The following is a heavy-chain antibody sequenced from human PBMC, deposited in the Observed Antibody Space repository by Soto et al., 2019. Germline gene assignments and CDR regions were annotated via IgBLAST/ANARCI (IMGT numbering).Heavy chain of an antibody. Sequence: GGSLRLSCAASGFTFTDAWMNWVRQPPGKGLEWVGRIKGKSDGGTTEYAAPVKGRFSISRDDSKNTLYLQMNSLKTEDTGVYYCARDPQGIAVDHSDYYGMDVWGQGTTVTVSS. J-gene: IGHJ6*02. D-gene: IGHD6-19*01. V-gene: IGHV3-15*07. CDR3: ARDPQGIAVDHSDYYGMDV. CDR1: GFTFTDAW. CDR2: IKGKSDGGTT.